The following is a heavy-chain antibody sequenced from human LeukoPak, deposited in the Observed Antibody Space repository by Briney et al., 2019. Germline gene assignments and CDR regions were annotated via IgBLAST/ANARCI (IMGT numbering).Heavy chain of an antibody. Sequence: GASVKVSFKASGGTLSRYGISWVRQAPGQGPEWMGRINPISGIANYAQKFQGRVTITADKSTSTDYMELSSLRSEDTAVYYCARLTERHDRDAFDIWGQGTMVTVSS. D-gene: IGHD3-22*01. CDR2: INPISGIA. J-gene: IGHJ3*02. CDR1: GGTLSRYG. V-gene: IGHV1-69*04. CDR3: ARLTERHDRDAFDI.